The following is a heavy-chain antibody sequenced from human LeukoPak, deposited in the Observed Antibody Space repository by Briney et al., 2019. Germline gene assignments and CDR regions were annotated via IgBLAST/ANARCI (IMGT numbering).Heavy chain of an antibody. Sequence: PGGSLRLSCAASGFTFSSYGMHWVRQAPGKGLEWVAVIPYDGSNKYYAGSVKGRFTISRDNSKNTLYLQMNSLRAEDTAVYYCAKCYSSSWYGNLDYWGQGTLVTVSS. CDR2: IPYDGSNK. CDR1: GFTFSSYG. D-gene: IGHD6-13*01. V-gene: IGHV3-30*18. J-gene: IGHJ4*02. CDR3: AKCYSSSWYGNLDY.